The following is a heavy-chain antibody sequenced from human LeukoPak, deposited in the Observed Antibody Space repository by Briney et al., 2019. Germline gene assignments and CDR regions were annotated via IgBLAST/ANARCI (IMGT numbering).Heavy chain of an antibody. D-gene: IGHD6-13*01. J-gene: IGHJ6*03. CDR1: GYTFTGYY. CDR3: ASGYSSSWYIYYYYYMDV. Sequence: ASVKVSCKASGYTFTGYYLHWVRQAPGQGLEWMGWINPNSGGTNYAQKFQGRVTLTRDTSISTVYMELSRLRSDDTAVYYCASGYSSSWYIYYYYYMDVWGKGTTVTVSS. V-gene: IGHV1-2*02. CDR2: INPNSGGT.